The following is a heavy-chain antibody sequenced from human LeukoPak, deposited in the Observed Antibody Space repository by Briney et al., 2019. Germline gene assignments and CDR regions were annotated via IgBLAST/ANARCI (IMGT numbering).Heavy chain of an antibody. CDR2: ISAYNGNT. J-gene: IGHJ4*02. D-gene: IGHD3-10*01. CDR1: GYTFTSCG. V-gene: IGHV1-18*01. Sequence: ASVKVSCKASGYTFTSCGISWVRQAPGQGLEWMGWISAYNGNTNYAQKLQGRVTMTTDTSTSTAYMELRSLRSDDTAVYYCARVSSAYGSGSYSYYWGQGTLVTVSS. CDR3: ARVSSAYGSGSYSYY.